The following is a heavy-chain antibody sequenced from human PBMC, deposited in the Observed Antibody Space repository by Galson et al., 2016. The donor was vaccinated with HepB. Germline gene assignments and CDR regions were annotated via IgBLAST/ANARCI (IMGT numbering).Heavy chain of an antibody. Sequence: SLRLSCAASGFPSSGYSMSWVRQAPGKGLEWLSYISDSGDTPYYADSVKGRFTISRDNAKNSLFLQMNTLRDDDTAVFYCARDNGLAYCDYWGQGALVTVSS. CDR1: GFPSSGYS. V-gene: IGHV3-48*02. CDR3: ARDNGLAYCDY. CDR2: ISDSGDTP. J-gene: IGHJ4*02.